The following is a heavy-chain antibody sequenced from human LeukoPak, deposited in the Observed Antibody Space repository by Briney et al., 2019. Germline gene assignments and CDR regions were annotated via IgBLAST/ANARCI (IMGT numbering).Heavy chain of an antibody. J-gene: IGHJ4*02. Sequence: QSGGSLRLSCAASGFTVSSNYMSWVRQAPGKGLEWVSVIYSGGRTYYADSVKGRFTISRDNAKNTLYLQMNSLRAEDTAVYYCARLDILTGNYYYFNFWGQGTLVTVSS. CDR2: IYSGGRT. D-gene: IGHD3-9*01. CDR3: ARLDILTGNYYYFNF. V-gene: IGHV3-66*01. CDR1: GFTVSSNY.